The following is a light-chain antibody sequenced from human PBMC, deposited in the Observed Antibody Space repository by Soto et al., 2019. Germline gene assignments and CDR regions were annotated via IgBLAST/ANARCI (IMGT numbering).Light chain of an antibody. Sequence: EIVLTQSPGTLSLSPGERATLSCRASQSVSSSYLAWYQQKPGQAPRLLIYGASSRATGIPDRFSGSGSGTDFTLTISRLEPEDFAVYYCQQYGSSSDTFGGGTKVEIK. CDR1: QSVSSSY. CDR2: GAS. V-gene: IGKV3-20*01. J-gene: IGKJ4*01. CDR3: QQYGSSSDT.